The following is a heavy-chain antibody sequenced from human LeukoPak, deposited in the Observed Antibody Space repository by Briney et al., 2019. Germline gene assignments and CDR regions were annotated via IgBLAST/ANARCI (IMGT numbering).Heavy chain of an antibody. CDR1: GFTFSSYA. D-gene: IGHD5-18*01. CDR3: AKGGGYSYGYVYY. V-gene: IGHV3-23*01. Sequence: GGSLRLSCAASGFTFSSYAMSWVRQAPGKGLEWVSAISGSGGSTYYADSVKGRFTISRDNSKNTLYLQMNSLRAEDKAVYYWAKGGGYSYGYVYYWGQGTLVTVSS. CDR2: ISGSGGST. J-gene: IGHJ4*02.